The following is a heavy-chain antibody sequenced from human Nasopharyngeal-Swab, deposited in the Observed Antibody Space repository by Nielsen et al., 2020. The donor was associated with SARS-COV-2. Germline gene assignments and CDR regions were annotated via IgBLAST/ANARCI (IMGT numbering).Heavy chain of an antibody. CDR1: GGSFSGYY. J-gene: IGHJ4*02. V-gene: IGHV4-34*01. D-gene: IGHD5-12*01. CDR3: ARVGAELWLRARRARFDY. Sequence: GSLRLSCAVYGGSFSGYYWSWIRQPPGKGLEWIGEINDSGSTNYNPSLKSRVTISVDTSKNQFSLKLSSVTAADTAVYYCARVGAELWLRARRARFDYWGQGTLVTVSS. CDR2: INDSGST.